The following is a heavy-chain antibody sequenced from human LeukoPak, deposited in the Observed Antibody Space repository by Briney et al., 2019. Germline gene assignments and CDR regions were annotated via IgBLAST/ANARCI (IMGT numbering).Heavy chain of an antibody. CDR2: IYTSGST. V-gene: IGHV4-4*09. Sequence: PSETLSLTCTVSGGSISSYYWSWIRQPPGKGLEWIGYIYTSGSTNYNPSLKSRVTISVDTSKNQFSLKLSSVTAADTAVYYCARQDDSSGYYWYFDLWGCGTLVTVSS. D-gene: IGHD3-22*01. CDR3: ARQDDSSGYYWYFDL. J-gene: IGHJ2*01. CDR1: GGSISSYY.